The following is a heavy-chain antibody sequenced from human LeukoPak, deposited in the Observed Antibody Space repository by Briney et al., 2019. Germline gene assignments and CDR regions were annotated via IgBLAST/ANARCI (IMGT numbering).Heavy chain of an antibody. D-gene: IGHD3-10*01. V-gene: IGHV3-23*01. CDR1: GFTFSSYA. J-gene: IGHJ4*02. CDR2: ITGSGGGT. CDR3: VKGFVHPTYYFEY. Sequence: GGSLRLSCAASGFTFSSYAMMWVRQAPGKGLEWVSSITGSGGGTYYADSARGRFTISRDNSKNTLYLQMNSLRAEDTAVYFCVKGFVHPTYYFEYWGQGTLVTVSS.